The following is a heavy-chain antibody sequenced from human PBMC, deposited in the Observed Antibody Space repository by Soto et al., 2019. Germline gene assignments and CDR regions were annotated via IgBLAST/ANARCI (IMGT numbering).Heavy chain of an antibody. CDR3: ARVVPGAEAWFGP. CDR2: ISLYSDGT. CDR1: GYTFSNYV. V-gene: IGHV1-18*01. J-gene: IGHJ5*02. Sequence: ASVKVSCKTSGYTFSNYVITWVRQPPGQPLEWLGWISLYSDGTNYAQKVQGRVSMTTDTSTTTAYMDLRSLRSDDAAVYYCARVVPGAEAWFGPWGQGTLVTVSS.